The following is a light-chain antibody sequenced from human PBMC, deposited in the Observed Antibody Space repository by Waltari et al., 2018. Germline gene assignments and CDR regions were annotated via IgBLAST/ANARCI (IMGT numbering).Light chain of an antibody. CDR2: LGS. CDR1: QSRLHSNGYNY. Sequence: DIVMTQSPLSLPVTPGEPASSSCRSSQSRLHSNGYNYLDWYLQKPGQSPQLLIYLGSNRASGVPDRFSGSGSGTDFTLKSSRVEAEDVGVYYCMQALQTPWTFGQGTKVEIK. J-gene: IGKJ1*01. CDR3: MQALQTPWT. V-gene: IGKV2-28*01.